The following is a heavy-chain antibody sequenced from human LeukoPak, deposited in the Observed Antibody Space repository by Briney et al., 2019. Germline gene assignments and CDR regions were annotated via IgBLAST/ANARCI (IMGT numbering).Heavy chain of an antibody. V-gene: IGHV3-23*01. CDR2: TSGSGGST. CDR1: GFTFSSYA. D-gene: IGHD5-18*01. CDR3: ARHDTAMATDYGMDV. J-gene: IGHJ6*02. Sequence: GGSLRLSCAASGFTFSSYAMSWVRQAPGKGLEWVSATSGSGGSTYYADSVKGRFTISRDNSKNTLYLQMNSLRAEDTAVYYCARHDTAMATDYGMDVWGQGTTVTVSS.